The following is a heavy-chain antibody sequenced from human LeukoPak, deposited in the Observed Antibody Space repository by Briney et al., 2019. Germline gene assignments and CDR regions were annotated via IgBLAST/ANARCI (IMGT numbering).Heavy chain of an antibody. CDR3: TRDRFYVWLAP. J-gene: IGHJ5*02. CDR1: GLTFGTHT. CDR2: IRSSGTT. Sequence: PGVSLRLSCTTSGLTFGTHTMHWVRQAPGKGRQWIGFIRSSGTTQYAASVKGRFTISRDDSKSIAYLQMNSLKPEDPAVYSCTRDRFYVWLAPWGEGPLVTVSS. D-gene: IGHD3-16*01. V-gene: IGHV3-49*04.